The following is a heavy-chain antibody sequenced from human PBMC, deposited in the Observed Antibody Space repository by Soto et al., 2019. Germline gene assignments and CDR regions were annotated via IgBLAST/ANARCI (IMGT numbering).Heavy chain of an antibody. J-gene: IGHJ3*02. CDR1: GFTFSSYS. D-gene: IGHD6-25*01. CDR2: IYRGRAT. Sequence: GGALRLSCAASGFTFSSYSMSWVRQAPGKGLEWISVIYRGRATYYADSVKGRFTISRDDSRNTVYLQMNSLTTEDTAVYFCARDRSDSSRADSFDIWGQGTMVTVSS. CDR3: ARDRSDSSRADSFDI. V-gene: IGHV3-53*01.